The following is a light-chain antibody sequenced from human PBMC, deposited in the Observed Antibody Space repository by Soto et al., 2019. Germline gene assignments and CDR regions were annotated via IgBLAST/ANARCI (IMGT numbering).Light chain of an antibody. CDR1: QTISSW. CDR2: KAS. V-gene: IGKV1-5*03. J-gene: IGKJ4*01. Sequence: DIQMTQSPSTLSGSVGDRVTITCRASQTISSWLAWYQQKPGKAPKLLIYKASTLKSGVPSRFSGSGSGTEFTLTISSLQSEDFAVYYCQQYNKWPLTFGGGTKVDIK. CDR3: QQYNKWPLT.